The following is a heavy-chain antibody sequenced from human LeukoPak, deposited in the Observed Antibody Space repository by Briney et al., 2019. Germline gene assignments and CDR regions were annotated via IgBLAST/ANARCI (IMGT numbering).Heavy chain of an antibody. CDR3: ARVVAATIDGYYFDY. CDR1: GGSISSGGYY. Sequence: SQTLSLTCTVSGGSISSGGYYWSWIRQHPGTGLEWIGYIYYSGSTYYNPSLKSRVTISVDTSKNQFSLKLSSVTAADTAVYYCARVVAATIDGYYFDYWGQGTLVTVSS. J-gene: IGHJ4*02. CDR2: IYYSGST. V-gene: IGHV4-31*03. D-gene: IGHD5-12*01.